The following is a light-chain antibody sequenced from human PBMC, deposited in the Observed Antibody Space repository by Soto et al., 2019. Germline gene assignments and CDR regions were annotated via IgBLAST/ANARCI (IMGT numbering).Light chain of an antibody. V-gene: IGKV1-8*01. CDR1: QGISSY. CDR2: AAS. CDR3: QQYYSYPQA. Sequence: AIRMTQSPSSFSASTGDRVTITCRASQGISSYLAWYQQKPGKAPKLLIYAASTLQSGVPSRFSGSGSETDFTLTISCLQSEDFATYYCQQYYSYPQAFGQGNKLEIK. J-gene: IGKJ2*01.